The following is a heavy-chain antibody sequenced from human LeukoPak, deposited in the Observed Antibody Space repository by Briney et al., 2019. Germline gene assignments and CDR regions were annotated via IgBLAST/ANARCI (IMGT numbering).Heavy chain of an antibody. CDR1: GCIFTNYW. D-gene: IGHD3-22*01. CDR3: ARQSRDSSNTRGYHFDY. CDR2: IYPADSDT. J-gene: IGHJ4*02. V-gene: IGHV5-51*01. Sequence: GESLQISCQVSGCIFTNYWIGWLRQMPGKGLESMGIIYPADSDTTYSPPFQGQVTISADKSISTVYLQWSSLRASDTAMYFCARQSRDSSNTRGYHFDYWGQGSLVTVSS.